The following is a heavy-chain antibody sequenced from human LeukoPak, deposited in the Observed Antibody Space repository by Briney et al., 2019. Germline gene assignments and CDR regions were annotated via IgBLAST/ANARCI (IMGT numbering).Heavy chain of an antibody. Sequence: GASVKVSCKVSGYTLIELSMHWVRQAPGKGLEWMGGFDPEDGETIYAQKFQGRVTMTEDTSTDTAYMELSSLRSEDTAVYYCATDKSDYDSSGYYDFDYWGQGTLVTVSS. V-gene: IGHV1-24*01. J-gene: IGHJ4*02. CDR3: ATDKSDYDSSGYYDFDY. CDR1: GYTLIELS. CDR2: FDPEDGET. D-gene: IGHD3-22*01.